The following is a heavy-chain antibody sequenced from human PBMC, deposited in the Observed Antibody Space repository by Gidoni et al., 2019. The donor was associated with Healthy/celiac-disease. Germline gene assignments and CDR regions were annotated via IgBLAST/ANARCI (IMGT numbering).Heavy chain of an antibody. J-gene: IGHJ6*02. D-gene: IGHD5-12*01. CDR3: AKDNGWLQSYYYGMDV. Sequence: EVQLVESGGGLVQPGRSLRLSCAASGFTFDDYAMHWVRQAPGKGLEWVSGISWNSGSIGYADSVKGRFTISRDNAKNSLYLQMNSLRAEDTALYYCAKDNGWLQSYYYGMDVWGQGTTVTVSS. CDR1: GFTFDDYA. CDR2: ISWNSGSI. V-gene: IGHV3-9*01.